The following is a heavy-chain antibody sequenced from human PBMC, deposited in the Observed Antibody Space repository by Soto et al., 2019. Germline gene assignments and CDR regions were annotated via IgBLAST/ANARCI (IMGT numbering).Heavy chain of an antibody. CDR2: ITPFNGNT. D-gene: IGHD6-13*01. J-gene: IGHJ4*02. CDR3: ASGPGAIAAAGTSVYFDY. V-gene: IGHV1-45*02. CDR1: GYTFTYRY. Sequence: QMQLVQSGAEVKKTGSSVKVSCKASGYTFTYRYLHWVRQAPGQALEWMGWITPFNGNTNYAQKFQDRVTITRDRSMSTACMELSSLRSEDTAMYYCASGPGAIAAAGTSVYFDYWGQGTLVTVSS.